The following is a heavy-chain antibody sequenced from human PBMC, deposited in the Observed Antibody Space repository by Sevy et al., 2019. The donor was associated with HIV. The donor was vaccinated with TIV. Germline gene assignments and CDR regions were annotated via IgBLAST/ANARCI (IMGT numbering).Heavy chain of an antibody. CDR3: AKDRIWELGDAFDI. V-gene: IGHV3-23*01. J-gene: IGHJ3*02. CDR2: LSGNGGST. D-gene: IGHD1-7*01. Sequence: LSLTCAASGFTFSSYAMSWVRQAPGKGLEWVSGLSGNGGSTNYADSVKGRFALSRDNSKNTLYLQMNNLRAEDTAIYFCAKDRIWELGDAFDIWGQGTMVTVSS. CDR1: GFTFSSYA.